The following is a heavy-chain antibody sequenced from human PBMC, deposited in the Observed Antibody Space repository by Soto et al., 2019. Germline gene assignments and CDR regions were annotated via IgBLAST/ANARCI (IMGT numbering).Heavy chain of an antibody. CDR1: GYTFATYS. CDR2: IHAGNGNT. D-gene: IGHD2-2*01. CDR3: ARAACSSTSCYNYYAYGMDV. J-gene: IGHJ6*02. Sequence: GASVKVSCKESGYTFATYSMQWVRQATGQRLEWMGWIHAGNGNTEHSQKFQGRVTITRDTPASTAYLELGSLRSEDTAVYYCARAACSSTSCYNYYAYGMDVWGQGTAVTVSS. V-gene: IGHV1-3*01.